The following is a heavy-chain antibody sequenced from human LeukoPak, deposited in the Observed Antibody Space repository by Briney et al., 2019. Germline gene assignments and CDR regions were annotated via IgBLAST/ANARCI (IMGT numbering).Heavy chain of an antibody. J-gene: IGHJ4*02. V-gene: IGHV3-66*01. CDR1: GFTVSSKY. D-gene: IGHD3-3*01. Sequence: GGSLRLSCAASGFTVSSKYMSWVRQAPGKGLEWVSVIYSGGSTYYADSVKGRFTISRDNSKNTLYLQMNTLRVEDTAVYYCAWDRVALGDSWGQGTLVTVSS. CDR3: AWDRVALGDS. CDR2: IYSGGST.